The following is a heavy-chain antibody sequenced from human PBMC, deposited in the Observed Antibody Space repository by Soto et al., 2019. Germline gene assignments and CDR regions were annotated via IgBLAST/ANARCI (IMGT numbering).Heavy chain of an antibody. CDR1: GGSFSGYY. D-gene: IGHD6-6*01. Sequence: SETLSLTCAVYGGSFSGYYWSWIRQPPGKGLEWIGEINHSGSTNYNPSLKSRVTISVDTSKNQFSLKLSSVTAADTAVYYCARAWAARPSSAFDIWGQGTMVTVSS. J-gene: IGHJ3*02. V-gene: IGHV4-34*01. CDR3: ARAWAARPSSAFDI. CDR2: INHSGST.